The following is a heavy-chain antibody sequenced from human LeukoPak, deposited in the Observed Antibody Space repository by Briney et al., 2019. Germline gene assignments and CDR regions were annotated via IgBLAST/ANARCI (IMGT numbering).Heavy chain of an antibody. J-gene: IGHJ3*02. CDR3: ARLGTTVTASGAFDI. D-gene: IGHD4-17*01. CDR2: IYYSGST. CDR1: GGSFSSYY. V-gene: IGHV4-59*08. Sequence: SETLSLTCTVSGGSFSSYYWSWIRQPPGKGLEWIGYIYYSGSTNYNPSLKSRVTISVDTSKNQFSLKLSSVTAADTAVYYCARLGTTVTASGAFDIWGQGTMVTVSS.